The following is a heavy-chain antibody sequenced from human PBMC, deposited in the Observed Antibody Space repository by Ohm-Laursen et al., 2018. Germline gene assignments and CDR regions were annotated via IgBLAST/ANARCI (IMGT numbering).Heavy chain of an antibody. CDR3: ARDPDTSARGFDC. D-gene: IGHD2-2*01. CDR1: GFSVSTTY. CDR2: INSGGAT. V-gene: IGHV3-53*01. J-gene: IGHJ4*02. Sequence: SLRLSCTASGFSVSTTYMGWVRQAPGKALEWVSVINSGGATFFADSVKGRFTISRDNSKSTVYLQMNSLQAEDTAMYYCARDPDTSARGFDCWGQGTLVTVPS.